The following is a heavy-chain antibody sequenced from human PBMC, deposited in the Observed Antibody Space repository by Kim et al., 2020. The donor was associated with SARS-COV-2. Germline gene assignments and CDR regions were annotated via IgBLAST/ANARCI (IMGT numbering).Heavy chain of an antibody. Sequence: GGSLRLSCAASGFTFSSYSMNWVRQAPGKGLEWVSYISSSSSTIYYADSVKGRFTISRDNAKNSLYLQMNSLRDEDTAVYYCARAREDYYGSGSYFDYWGQGTLVTVSS. D-gene: IGHD3-10*01. V-gene: IGHV3-48*02. J-gene: IGHJ4*02. CDR1: GFTFSSYS. CDR3: ARAREDYYGSGSYFDY. CDR2: ISSSSSTI.